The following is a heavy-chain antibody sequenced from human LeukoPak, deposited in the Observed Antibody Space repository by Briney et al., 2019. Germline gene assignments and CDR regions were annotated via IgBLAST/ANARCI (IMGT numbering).Heavy chain of an antibody. D-gene: IGHD3-10*01. Sequence: GGSLRLSCAASGFTFSSYEMNWVRQAPGKGLEWVSYISSSGSTIYYADSVKGRFTISRDNSKNTLYLQMNSLRAEDTAVYYCAREAGTGRGKWFDPWGQGTLVTVSS. CDR3: AREAGTGRGKWFDP. J-gene: IGHJ5*02. CDR1: GFTFSSYE. V-gene: IGHV3-48*03. CDR2: ISSSGSTI.